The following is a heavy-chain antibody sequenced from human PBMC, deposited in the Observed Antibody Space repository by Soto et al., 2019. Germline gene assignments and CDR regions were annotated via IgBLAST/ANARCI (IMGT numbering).Heavy chain of an antibody. Sequence: SETLSLTCVVSGGSLSDFFWSWIRQPPGMALEWIGEINHRGSINYNPSLKSRVTISVDTSKNQFSLKLSSVTAADTAVYYCARGVSIYYYYYYMDVWGKGTTVTVSS. CDR3: ARGVSIYYYYYYMDV. J-gene: IGHJ6*03. D-gene: IGHD3-16*02. V-gene: IGHV4-34*01. CDR1: GGSLSDFF. CDR2: INHRGSI.